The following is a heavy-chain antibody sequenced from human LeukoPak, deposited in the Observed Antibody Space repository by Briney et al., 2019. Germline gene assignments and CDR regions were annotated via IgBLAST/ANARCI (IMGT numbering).Heavy chain of an antibody. CDR2: IYYSGST. D-gene: IGHD5-18*01. Sequence: SETLSLTCTVSGGSISSSSYYWGWIRQPPGKGLEWIGSIYYSGSTYYNPSLKSRVTISVDTSKNQFSLKLSSVTAADTAVYYCARQSAVVPNRYYYYYGMDVWGQGTTVTVSS. J-gene: IGHJ6*02. V-gene: IGHV4-39*01. CDR3: ARQSAVVPNRYYYYYGMDV. CDR1: GGSISSSSYY.